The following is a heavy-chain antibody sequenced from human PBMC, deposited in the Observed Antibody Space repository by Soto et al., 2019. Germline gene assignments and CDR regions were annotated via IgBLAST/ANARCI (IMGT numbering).Heavy chain of an antibody. Sequence: VQLQQSGPGLVKPSQTLSLTCAISGDSVSSNSAAWNWIRQSPSRGLEWLGRTYYRSKWYNDYAVSVKSRITINPDTSKNQFSLQLNSVTPEDTAVYYCARGVRPTGARAFYYYYGMDVWGQGTTVTVSS. V-gene: IGHV6-1*01. J-gene: IGHJ6*02. CDR3: ARGVRPTGARAFYYYYGMDV. CDR1: GDSVSSNSAA. D-gene: IGHD4-17*01. CDR2: TYYRSKWYN.